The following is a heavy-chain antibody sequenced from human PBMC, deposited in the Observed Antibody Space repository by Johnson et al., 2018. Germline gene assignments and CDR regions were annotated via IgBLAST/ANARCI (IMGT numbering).Heavy chain of an antibody. V-gene: IGHV1-69*01. D-gene: IGHD3-22*01. CDR3: ARDTYYYDSSGYYIGCDAFDI. CDR2: IIPIFGTA. CDR1: GGTFSSYA. Sequence: QVQLVESGAEVKKPGSSVKVSCKASGGTFSSYAINWVRQAPGQGLEWMGGIIPIFGTANYAQKFQGRVTITADESTSTACMELSSLRAEDTAVYYCARDTYYYDSSGYYIGCDAFDIWGQGTRVTVSS. J-gene: IGHJ3*02.